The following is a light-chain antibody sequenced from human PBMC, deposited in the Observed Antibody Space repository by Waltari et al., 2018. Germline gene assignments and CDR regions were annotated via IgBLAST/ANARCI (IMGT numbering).Light chain of an antibody. Sequence: DFVMTQSPDSLAVSLGERATINCKSSQTILNSPTNRNYLAWYQQRPGQPPNLFIYWASVLASGVPDRFSGSGSGTDFTLTISSLQPEDVAVYYCQQYITTLTFGGGTKLEIK. J-gene: IGKJ4*01. V-gene: IGKV4-1*01. CDR3: QQYITTLT. CDR1: QTILNSPTNRNY. CDR2: WAS.